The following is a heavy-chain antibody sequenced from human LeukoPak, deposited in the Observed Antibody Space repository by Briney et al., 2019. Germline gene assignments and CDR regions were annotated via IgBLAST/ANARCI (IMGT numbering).Heavy chain of an antibody. D-gene: IGHD5-12*01. CDR3: AREKGIVASISFDY. Sequence: PGGSLRLSCAASGFTFSSYGMTWVRQAPGKGLEWVSSISATGGGTYYADSVKGRFTISRDNSKNTLYLQMNSLRAEDSAVYYCAREKGIVASISFDYWGQGTLVTVSS. J-gene: IGHJ4*02. CDR1: GFTFSSYG. CDR2: ISATGGGT. V-gene: IGHV3-23*01.